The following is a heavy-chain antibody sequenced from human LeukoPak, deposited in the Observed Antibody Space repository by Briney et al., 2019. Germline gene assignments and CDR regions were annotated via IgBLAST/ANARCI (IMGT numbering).Heavy chain of an antibody. CDR2: IYTSGST. D-gene: IGHD4-11*01. J-gene: IGHJ5*02. CDR3: ARLNVGNYFPLGWFDP. V-gene: IGHV4-4*09. Sequence: SETLFLTCSVSGGSISRDYWSWIRQPPGKGVEWIGYIYTSGSTNYNPSLKSRVTISVDTSKNQFSLKLSSVTAADTAVYYCARLNVGNYFPLGWFDPWGQGTLVTVSS. CDR1: GGSISRDY.